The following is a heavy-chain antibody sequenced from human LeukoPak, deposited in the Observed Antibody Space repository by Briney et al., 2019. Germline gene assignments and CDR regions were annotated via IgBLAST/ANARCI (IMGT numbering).Heavy chain of an antibody. V-gene: IGHV7-4-1*02. CDR3: ARGDYDFWTGETDAATYFDY. CDR2: ISTNTGNP. D-gene: IGHD3-3*01. CDR1: GYTFTNYG. J-gene: IGHJ4*02. Sequence: ASVKVSCKASGYTFTNYGMNWVRQAPGHGLEWMGWISTNTGNPTYAQGFTGLFVFSLDTSVSTAYLQISNLKADDTAVYYCARGDYDFWTGETDAATYFDYWGQGTLVTVSS.